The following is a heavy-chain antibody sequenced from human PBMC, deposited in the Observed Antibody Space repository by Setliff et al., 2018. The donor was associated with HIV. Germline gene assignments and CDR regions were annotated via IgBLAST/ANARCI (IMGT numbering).Heavy chain of an antibody. CDR1: DDSIRSGYFY. Sequence: PSETLSLTCSVSDDSIRSGYFYWNWIRQHPEKGLEWIGYIYYTGATDYNPSLQSRVSISIDVSKNKFSLNVNSVTAADTAVYYCARSNTSKSLDYWGQGALVTVSS. J-gene: IGHJ4*02. CDR3: ARSNTSKSLDY. CDR2: IYYTGAT. V-gene: IGHV4-31*03. D-gene: IGHD7-27*01.